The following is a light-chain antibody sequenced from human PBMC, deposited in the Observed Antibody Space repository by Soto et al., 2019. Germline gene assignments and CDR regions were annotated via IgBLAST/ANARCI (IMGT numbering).Light chain of an antibody. CDR2: DVS. J-gene: IGLJ2*01. CDR1: SSDVGGYNY. CDR3: SSYTSSSTPV. V-gene: IGLV2-14*01. Sequence: QSALTQPASVSGSPGQSITISCTGTSSDVGGYNYVSWYQQHPGKAPKLMIYDVSNRPSGVSNRFSGSKSGNTASLTISGLQAEDEADYCCSSYTSSSTPVFGGWTKLTVL.